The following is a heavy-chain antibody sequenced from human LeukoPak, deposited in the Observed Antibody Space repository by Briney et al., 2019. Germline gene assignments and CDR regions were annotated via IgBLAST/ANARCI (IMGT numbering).Heavy chain of an antibody. Sequence: PSGTLSLTCDVSGGSISSRNWWNWVRQPPGKGVEWGGEIYHSGSTNYNPSLNSRVTISVDKSKNQLSSRLNSETAADTAVYYCASHYYGSGFDWGQGTLVTVSS. V-gene: IGHV4-4*02. CDR1: GGSISSRNW. D-gene: IGHD3-10*01. CDR2: IYHSGST. J-gene: IGHJ4*02. CDR3: ASHYYGSGFD.